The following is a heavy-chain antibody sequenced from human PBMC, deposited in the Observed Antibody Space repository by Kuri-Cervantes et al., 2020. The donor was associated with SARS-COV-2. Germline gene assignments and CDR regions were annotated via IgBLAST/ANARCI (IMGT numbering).Heavy chain of an antibody. V-gene: IGHV4-34*01. CDR3: AREGRSARQAYYYYMDV. J-gene: IGHJ6*03. CDR1: GESFSGYY. D-gene: IGHD6-25*01. Sequence: SETLSLTCAFYGESFSGYYWNWIRQSPGKGLEWIGEVNHRGSTNYNPSLKSRVTISVDTSKNQFSLKLSSVTAADTAVYYCAREGRSARQAYYYYMDVWGKGTTVTVSS. CDR2: VNHRGST.